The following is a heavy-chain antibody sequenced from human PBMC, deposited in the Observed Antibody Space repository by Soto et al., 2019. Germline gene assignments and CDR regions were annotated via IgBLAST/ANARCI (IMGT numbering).Heavy chain of an antibody. CDR1: GFTFSSYG. Sequence: PGGSLRLSCAASGFTFSSYGMHWVRQAPGKGLEWVAVISYDGSNKYYADSVKGRFTISRDNSKNTLYLQMNSLRAEDTAVYYCAKDQRGYCSSTSCYAVDYWGQGTLVTVSS. J-gene: IGHJ4*02. CDR2: ISYDGSNK. D-gene: IGHD2-2*01. CDR3: AKDQRGYCSSTSCYAVDY. V-gene: IGHV3-30*18.